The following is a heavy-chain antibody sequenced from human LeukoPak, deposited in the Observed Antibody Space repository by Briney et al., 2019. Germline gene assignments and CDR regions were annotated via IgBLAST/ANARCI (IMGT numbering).Heavy chain of an antibody. CDR1: GGSISSSSYY. J-gene: IGHJ4*02. V-gene: IGHV4-39*07. Sequence: PSETLSLTCTVSGGSISSSSYYWGWIRQPPGKGLEWIGSIYYSGSTYYNPSLKSRVTISVDTSKNQFSLRLSSVTAADTAVYYCARVMSDGITMTYWGQGTLVTVSS. D-gene: IGHD3-22*01. CDR2: IYYSGST. CDR3: ARVMSDGITMTY.